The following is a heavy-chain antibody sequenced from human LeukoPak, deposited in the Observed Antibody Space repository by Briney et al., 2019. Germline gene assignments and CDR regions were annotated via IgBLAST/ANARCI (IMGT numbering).Heavy chain of an antibody. V-gene: IGHV3-23*01. J-gene: IGHJ4*02. CDR2: ISGSGGST. D-gene: IGHD2-2*01. CDR3: ARGSRFVVVPAAIDY. Sequence: GGSLRLSCAASGFTFSSYAMSWVRQAPGKGLEWVSAISGSGGSTYYADSVKGRFTISRDNSKNTLYLQMDSLRAEDTALYYCARGSRFVVVPAAIDYWGQGSLVTVSS. CDR1: GFTFSSYA.